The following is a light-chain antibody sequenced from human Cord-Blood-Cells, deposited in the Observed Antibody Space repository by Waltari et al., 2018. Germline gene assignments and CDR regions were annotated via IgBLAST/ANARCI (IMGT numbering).Light chain of an antibody. CDR2: EVS. CDR1: SSDVGSYNL. CDR3: CSYAGSSTLV. Sequence: QSALTQPASVSGYPGQSITISCTGTSSDVGSYNLVSWYQQYPGKAPKLMIYEVSKRPSGVANRFSGSKSGNTASLTISGLQAEDEADYYCCSYAGSSTLVFGGGTKLTVL. V-gene: IGLV2-23*02. J-gene: IGLJ2*01.